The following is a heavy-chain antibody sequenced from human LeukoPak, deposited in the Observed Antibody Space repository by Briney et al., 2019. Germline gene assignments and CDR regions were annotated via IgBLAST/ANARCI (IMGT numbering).Heavy chain of an antibody. V-gene: IGHV4-59*08. D-gene: IGHD2-15*01. CDR3: ARVVASTSIDS. Sequence: QPSETLSLTCTVSGGSISSYYWSWIRQPPGKGLEWIGSIFHSGSVYYNPSLKSRVTISVDPSKNRFSLKLTSVTAADTAVYYCARVVASTSIDSWGQGTLVTVSS. CDR1: GGSISSYY. J-gene: IGHJ4*02. CDR2: IFHSGSV.